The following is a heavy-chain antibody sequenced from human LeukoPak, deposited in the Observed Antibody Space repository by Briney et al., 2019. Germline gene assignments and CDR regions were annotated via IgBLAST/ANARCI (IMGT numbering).Heavy chain of an antibody. Sequence: GGSLRLSCAASGFTFSSYGVSWVRQAPGKGLEWVSGINWNGGSTGYADSVKGRFTISRDNAKNSLYLQMNSLRAEDTALYYCARGYYYYYMDVWGKGTTVTVSS. CDR2: INWNGGST. CDR1: GFTFSSYG. J-gene: IGHJ6*03. V-gene: IGHV3-20*04. CDR3: ARGYYYYYMDV.